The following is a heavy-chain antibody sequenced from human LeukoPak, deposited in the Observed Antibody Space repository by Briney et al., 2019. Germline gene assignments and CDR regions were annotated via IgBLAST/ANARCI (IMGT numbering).Heavy chain of an antibody. CDR3: ARVFLERLTSGYFDN. V-gene: IGHV3-53*05. CDR1: GFSVSSYY. Sequence: GGSLRLSCAASGFSVSSYYMSWVRQAPGEGLEWVSVIYSGGSTYYADSVKGRVTSSRDNSKNTVYLQMNSLRNDDTAVYYCARVFLERLTSGYFDNWGQGNLVTVSP. CDR2: IYSGGST. D-gene: IGHD3-3*01. J-gene: IGHJ4*02.